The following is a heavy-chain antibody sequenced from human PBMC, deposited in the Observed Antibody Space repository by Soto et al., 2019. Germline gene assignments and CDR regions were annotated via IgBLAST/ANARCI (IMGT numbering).Heavy chain of an antibody. V-gene: IGHV4-59*01. CDR3: AREGEMDSYDY. CDR1: GGSISSYY. J-gene: IGHJ4*02. Sequence: SETLSLRCTVSGGSISSYYCRWIRQPPGKGLEWIGYIYYSGSTNYNPSLKSRVTISVDTSKNQFSLKLSSVTAADTAVYYCAREGEMDSYDYWGQGTLVTVSS. CDR2: IYYSGST.